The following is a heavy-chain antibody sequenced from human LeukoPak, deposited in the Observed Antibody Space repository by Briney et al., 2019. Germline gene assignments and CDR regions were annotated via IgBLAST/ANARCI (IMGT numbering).Heavy chain of an antibody. J-gene: IGHJ4*02. CDR3: ARAKGAAGTYLFDY. CDR2: IKQDGSEE. V-gene: IGHV3-7*03. D-gene: IGHD6-13*01. CDR1: RFTFITYW. Sequence: GGSLRLSCAASRFTFITYWMSWVRQAPGKGLEWVANIKQDGSEEYYVDSVKGRFTISRDNAKNSLYLQMNSLRVEDTAVYYCARAKGAAGTYLFDYWGQGTLVTVSS.